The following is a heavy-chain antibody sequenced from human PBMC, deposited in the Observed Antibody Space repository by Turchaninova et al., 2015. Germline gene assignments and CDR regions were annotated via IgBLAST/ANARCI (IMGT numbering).Heavy chain of an antibody. V-gene: IGHV3-48*04. Sequence: EVQLAESGGGLVQPGGSLRVSCAASGFTFSSYNMNLVRQAPGKGLEWVSFISSSSNSIYYADSVKGRFTISRDNAKNSLYLQMNNLRAEDTAVYYCASPNLPGEYYFDYWGQGTLVTVSS. CDR2: ISSSSNSI. D-gene: IGHD3-9*01. CDR3: ASPNLPGEYYFDY. CDR1: GFTFSSYN. J-gene: IGHJ4*02.